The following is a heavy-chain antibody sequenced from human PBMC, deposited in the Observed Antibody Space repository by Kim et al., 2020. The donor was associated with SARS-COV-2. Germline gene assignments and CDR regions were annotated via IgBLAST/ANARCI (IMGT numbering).Heavy chain of an antibody. CDR2: ITANSGQI. CDR3: AKDAWGAIDY. J-gene: IGHJ4*02. V-gene: IGHV3-9*01. CDR1: GFIFDNYA. Sequence: GGSLRLSCTASGFIFDNYAMYWARQTPGKGLEWISAITANSGQIDYADSVKDRFTMSRDNAKSSLYLQMNSLRPEDTAVYYCAKDAWGAIDYWGQGTLGT. D-gene: IGHD7-27*01.